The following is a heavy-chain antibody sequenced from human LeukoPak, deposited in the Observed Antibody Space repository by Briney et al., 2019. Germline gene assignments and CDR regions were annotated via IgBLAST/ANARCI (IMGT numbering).Heavy chain of an antibody. CDR2: ISHGGST. CDR1: GGSFSDYY. D-gene: IGHD5-18*01. J-gene: IGHJ4*02. V-gene: IGHV4-34*01. CDR3: ARGEQLWLGNFDY. Sequence: SSETLSLTCAVYGGSFSDYYWTWIRQPPGKGLEWIGEISHGGSTNYKASLKSRVTISVDTSKNQFSLKLSSVTAADTAVYYCARGEQLWLGNFDYWGQGTLVTVSS.